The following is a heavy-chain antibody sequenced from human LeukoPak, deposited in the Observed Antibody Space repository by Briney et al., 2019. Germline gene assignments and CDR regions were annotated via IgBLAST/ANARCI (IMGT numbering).Heavy chain of an antibody. D-gene: IGHD4-23*01. CDR1: GFTFSSYE. V-gene: IGHV3-48*03. J-gene: IGHJ4*02. Sequence: GGSLRLSCAASGFTFSSYEMDWVRQAPGKGLEWVSYISSSGSTIYYADSVGGRFTISRDNAKNSLYLQMDSLRAEDTAVYYCARDGDYGGNFGALDSWGQGTLVTVSS. CDR3: ARDGDYGGNFGALDS. CDR2: ISSSGSTI.